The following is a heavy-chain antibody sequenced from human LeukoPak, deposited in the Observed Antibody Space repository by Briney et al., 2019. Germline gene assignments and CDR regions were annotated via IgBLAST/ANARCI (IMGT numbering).Heavy chain of an antibody. CDR3: VRDGDAYNFDY. CDR1: GFTFRSYW. CDR2: VKFDGSYT. V-gene: IGHV3-74*01. Sequence: GGSLRPSCAAAGFTFRSYWMHWVRQAPGKGLVWVSRVKFDGSYTNYVGSVKGRFTISRDNAKNTLYLQMNSLRLEDTGIYYCVRDGDAYNFDYWGQGTLVTVSS. D-gene: IGHD5-24*01. J-gene: IGHJ4*02.